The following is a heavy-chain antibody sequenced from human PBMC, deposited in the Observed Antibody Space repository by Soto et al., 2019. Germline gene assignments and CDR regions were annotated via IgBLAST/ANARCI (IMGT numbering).Heavy chain of an antibody. J-gene: IGHJ6*03. V-gene: IGHV1-18*01. CDR3: ARVGGKYYDILTGYYYYMDV. Sequence: GASVKVSCKASGYTFTSYGISWVRQAPGQGLEWMGWISAYNGNTNYAQKLQGRVTMTTDTSTSTAYMELRSLRSDDTAVYYCARVGGKYYDILTGYYYYMDVWGKGTTVTVSS. CDR2: ISAYNGNT. CDR1: GYTFTSYG. D-gene: IGHD3-9*01.